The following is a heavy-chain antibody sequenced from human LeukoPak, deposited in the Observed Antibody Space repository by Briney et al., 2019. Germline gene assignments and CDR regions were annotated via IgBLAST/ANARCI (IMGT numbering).Heavy chain of an antibody. J-gene: IGHJ4*02. D-gene: IGHD3-22*01. Sequence: PGGSLRLSCAASGFTFSSYAMSWVRQAPGKGLEWVSAISGSGGSTYYADSAKGRFTISRDNSKNTLYLQMNSLRAEDTAVYYCAKAIYYYDSSGPHYWGQGTLVTVSS. CDR1: GFTFSSYA. V-gene: IGHV3-23*01. CDR3: AKAIYYYDSSGPHY. CDR2: ISGSGGST.